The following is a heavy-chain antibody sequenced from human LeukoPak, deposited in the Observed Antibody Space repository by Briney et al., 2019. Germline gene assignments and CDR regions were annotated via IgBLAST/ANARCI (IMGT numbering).Heavy chain of an antibody. V-gene: IGHV3-48*01. CDR2: ISSSSTI. J-gene: IGHJ6*03. CDR1: GFTFSSYS. Sequence: PGGSLRLSCAASGFTFSSYSMNWVRQAPGKGLEWVSYISSSSTIYYADSVKGRFTISRDNAKNSLYLQMNSLRAEDTAVYYCASPGITVNYYYYYYMDVWGKGTTVTVSS. CDR3: ASPGITVNYYYYYYMDV.